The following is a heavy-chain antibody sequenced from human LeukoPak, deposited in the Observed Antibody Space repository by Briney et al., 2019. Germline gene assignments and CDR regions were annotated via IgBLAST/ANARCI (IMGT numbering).Heavy chain of an antibody. Sequence: GGSLRLSCAASGFTFSSYWMHWVRQAPGKGLVWVSRINSNGSSTSYADSVKGRFTISRDNAKNTLYLQMNSLGAEDTAVYYCARDHGAPLDAFDIWGQGTMVTVSS. CDR2: INSNGSST. V-gene: IGHV3-74*01. CDR3: ARDHGAPLDAFDI. D-gene: IGHD3-10*01. CDR1: GFTFSSYW. J-gene: IGHJ3*02.